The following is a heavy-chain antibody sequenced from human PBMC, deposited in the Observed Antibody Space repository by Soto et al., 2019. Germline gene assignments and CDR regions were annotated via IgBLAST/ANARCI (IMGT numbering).Heavy chain of an antibody. Sequence: SQTLSLTCAISGDSVSSNSAAWNWIRQSPSRGLEWLGRTYYRSKWYNDYAVSVKSRITINPDTSKNQFSLQLNSVTPEDTAVYYCAVTLLSGYARGYYYYGMDVWGQGTTVTVSS. J-gene: IGHJ6*02. CDR2: TYYRSKWYN. CDR1: GDSVSSNSAA. V-gene: IGHV6-1*01. D-gene: IGHD5-12*01. CDR3: AVTLLSGYARGYYYYGMDV.